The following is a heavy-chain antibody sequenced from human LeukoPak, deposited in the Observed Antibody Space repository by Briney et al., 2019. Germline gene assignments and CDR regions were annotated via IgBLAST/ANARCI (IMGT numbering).Heavy chain of an antibody. CDR1: GFTFSSYS. V-gene: IGHV3-21*01. CDR3: ARVAYYCSGGSCYPGVSDY. D-gene: IGHD2-15*01. CDR2: ISSSGSYI. Sequence: PGGSLRLSCAASGFTFSSYSMNWVRQAPGKGLEWVSSISSSGSYIYYADSVKGRFTISRDNAKNSLYLQMNSLRAEDTAVYYCARVAYYCSGGSCYPGVSDYWGQGTLVTVSS. J-gene: IGHJ4*02.